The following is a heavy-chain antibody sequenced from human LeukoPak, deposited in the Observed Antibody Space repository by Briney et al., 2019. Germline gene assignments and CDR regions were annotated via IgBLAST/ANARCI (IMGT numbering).Heavy chain of an antibody. CDR2: MNPNSGNT. Sequence: ASVTVSCTASGYTFTSYDINWVRQATGQGLEWMGWMNPNSGNTGYAQKFQGRVTMTRNTSISTAYMELSSLRSEDTAVYYCARGRMVRGVTWWFDPWGQGTLVTVSS. D-gene: IGHD3-10*01. V-gene: IGHV1-8*01. CDR1: GYTFTSYD. J-gene: IGHJ5*02. CDR3: ARGRMVRGVTWWFDP.